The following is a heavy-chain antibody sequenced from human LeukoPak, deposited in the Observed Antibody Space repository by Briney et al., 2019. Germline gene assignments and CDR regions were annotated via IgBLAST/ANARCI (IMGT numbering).Heavy chain of an antibody. J-gene: IGHJ6*03. D-gene: IGHD2-15*01. CDR1: GGSIRGYY. V-gene: IGHV4-59*01. CDR2: IYYSGST. Sequence: SETLSLTCNVSGGSIRGYYWSWIRQPPGKGLEWIGYIYYSGSTNYNPSLKSRVTISVDTSKNQFSLKLSSVTAADTAVYYCARSVEGYCSGGSCYSYYYYMDVWGKGTTVTVSS. CDR3: ARSVEGYCSGGSCYSYYYYMDV.